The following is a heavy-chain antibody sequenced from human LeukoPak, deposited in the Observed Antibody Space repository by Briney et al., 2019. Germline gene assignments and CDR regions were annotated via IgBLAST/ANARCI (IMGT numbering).Heavy chain of an antibody. CDR2: ISGSGSST. D-gene: IGHD6-19*01. CDR1: GFTFSSYA. V-gene: IGHV3-23*01. J-gene: IGHJ3*02. CDR3: AKEEGSGWYDRGAFDI. Sequence: GGSLRLSCAASGFTFSSYAMSWVRQAPGKGLEWVSAISGSGSSTYYADSVKGRFTISRDNSKNTLYLQMNSLRAEDTAVYYCAKEEGSGWYDRGAFDIWGQGTMVTVSS.